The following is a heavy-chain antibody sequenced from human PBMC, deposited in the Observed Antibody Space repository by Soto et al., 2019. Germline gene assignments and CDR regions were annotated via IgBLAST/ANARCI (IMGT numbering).Heavy chain of an antibody. CDR2: ISGSGGST. Sequence: GGSLRLSCAASGFTFSSCAMSWVRQAPGKGLEWVSAISGSGGSTYYADSVKGRFTISRDNSKNTLYLQMNSLRAEDTAVYYCANMGLRFLELLSYPYGMDVWGQGPTVTVSS. CDR1: GFTFSSCA. D-gene: IGHD3-3*01. J-gene: IGHJ6*02. V-gene: IGHV3-23*01. CDR3: ANMGLRFLELLSYPYGMDV.